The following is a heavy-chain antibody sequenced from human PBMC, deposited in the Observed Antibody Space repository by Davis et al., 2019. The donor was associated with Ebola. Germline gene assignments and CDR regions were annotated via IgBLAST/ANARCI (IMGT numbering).Heavy chain of an antibody. CDR2: IIPIFGAV. Sequence: AASVKVSCQASGGTFSSYAISWVRQAPGQGLEWMGGIIPIFGAVNYAQKFQGRVTITADESTSTAYMELSSLRSEDTAVYYCARGGTLGYCSGGSCSSPWGQGTLVTVSS. V-gene: IGHV1-69*13. D-gene: IGHD2-15*01. CDR3: ARGGTLGYCSGGSCSSP. CDR1: GGTFSSYA. J-gene: IGHJ4*02.